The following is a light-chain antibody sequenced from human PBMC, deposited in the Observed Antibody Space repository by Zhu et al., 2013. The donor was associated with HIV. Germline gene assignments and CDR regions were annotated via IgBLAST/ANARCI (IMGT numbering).Light chain of an antibody. CDR2: NIN. J-gene: IGLJ2*01. CDR3: QSYDSSLTVV. CDR1: SSNIGNSY. V-gene: IGLV1-51*01. Sequence: QSVLTQPPSVSAAPGQKVTISCSGSSSNIGNSYVSWYQQFPGTAPKLLMYNINQRPSGVPDRFSGSKSGTSASLAISGLQAEDVADYFCQSYDSSLTVVFGGGTKVTVL.